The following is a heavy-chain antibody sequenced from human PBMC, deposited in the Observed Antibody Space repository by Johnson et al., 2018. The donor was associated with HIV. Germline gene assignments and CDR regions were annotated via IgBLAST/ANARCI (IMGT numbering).Heavy chain of an antibody. V-gene: IGHV3-23*04. D-gene: IGHD3-16*01. CDR2: ISGSGGST. Sequence: VQLVESGGGLVKPGGSLRLSCAASGFTFSNAWMSWVRQAPGKGLEWVSGISGSGGSTYYADSVKGRFTISRDSSKNTLYLQMNSLRTEDTAVYYCARDPLENDYIWGQGAFDIWGQGTMVTVSS. CDR1: GFTFSNAW. J-gene: IGHJ3*02. CDR3: ARDPLENDYIWGQGAFDI.